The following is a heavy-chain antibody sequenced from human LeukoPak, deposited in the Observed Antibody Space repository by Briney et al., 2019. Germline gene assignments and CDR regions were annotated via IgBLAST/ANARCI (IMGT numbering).Heavy chain of an antibody. CDR3: ARKDYGGNPKGVSDGFDI. CDR1: GFTFSSYA. D-gene: IGHD4-23*01. Sequence: PGGSLRLSCAASGFTFSSYAMHWVRQAPGKGLEWVAVISYDGSNKYYADSVKGRFTISRDNSKNTLYLQMNSLRAEDTAVYYCARKDYGGNPKGVSDGFDIWGQGTMVTVSS. V-gene: IGHV3-30*01. CDR2: ISYDGSNK. J-gene: IGHJ3*02.